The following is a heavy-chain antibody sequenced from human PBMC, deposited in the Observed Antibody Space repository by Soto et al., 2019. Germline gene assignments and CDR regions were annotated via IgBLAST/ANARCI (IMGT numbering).Heavy chain of an antibody. D-gene: IGHD3-16*02. Sequence: EVQLLESGGGLVQPGGSLRLSCAASGFAFSSYAMSWVRQAPGKGLEWVSSISGSTSGTYYADAVKGRFTISRDNSNNTLYQQKNSLRPENTAVYSWAKARGFIAPFDYGGRGALFPFPS. CDR1: GFAFSSYA. CDR3: AKARGFIAPFDY. V-gene: IGHV3-23*01. J-gene: IGHJ4*02. CDR2: ISGSTSGT.